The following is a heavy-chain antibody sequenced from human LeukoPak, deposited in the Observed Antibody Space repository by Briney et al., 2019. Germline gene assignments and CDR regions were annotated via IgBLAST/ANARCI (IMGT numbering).Heavy chain of an antibody. CDR2: ITSSGDDI. CDR1: GFTFSDYY. Sequence: GGSLRLSCAASGFTFSDYYMSWIRQAPGKGLEWVAYITSSGDDIYYADSVKGRFTISRDNAKNALFLRMNSLRVEDTATYYCASDIVATSGGFRGQGSLVSVSS. CDR3: ASDIVATSGGF. V-gene: IGHV3-11*01. J-gene: IGHJ4*02. D-gene: IGHD5-12*01.